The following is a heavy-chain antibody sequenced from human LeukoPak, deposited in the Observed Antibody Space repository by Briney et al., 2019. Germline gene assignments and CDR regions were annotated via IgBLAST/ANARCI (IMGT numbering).Heavy chain of an antibody. CDR1: GFSFTNYA. V-gene: IGHV3-23*01. CDR2: MKGGGET. J-gene: IGHJ3*02. D-gene: IGHD6-6*01. Sequence: GGSLRLSCLASGFSFTNYAMSWVRHAPARGPEWLSNMKGGGETFYGDSVKGRCKLSRDISRNTVYLQLNNLRVEDKAIYYCASEHSSSSGAFDIWGQGTMVTVSS. CDR3: ASEHSSSSGAFDI.